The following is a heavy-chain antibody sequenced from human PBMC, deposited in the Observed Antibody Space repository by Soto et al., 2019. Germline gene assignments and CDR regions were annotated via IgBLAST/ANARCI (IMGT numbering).Heavy chain of an antibody. CDR1: GFTFSSYA. V-gene: IGHV3-30-3*01. CDR2: ISYDGSNK. CDR3: ARGREVVIIEGGYYYYYGMDV. Sequence: QVLLVESGGGVVQPGRSLRLSCAASGFTFSSYAMHWVRQAPGKGLEWVAVISYDGSNKYYADSVKGRFTISRDNSKNTLYLQMNSLRAEDTAVYYCARGREVVIIEGGYYYYYGMDVWGQGTTVTVSS. D-gene: IGHD3-3*01. J-gene: IGHJ6*02.